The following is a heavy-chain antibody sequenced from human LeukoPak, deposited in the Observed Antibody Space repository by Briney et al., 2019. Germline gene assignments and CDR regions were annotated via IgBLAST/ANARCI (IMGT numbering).Heavy chain of an antibody. D-gene: IGHD6-6*01. CDR1: GFTFSSYG. CDR3: ARGKYSSSSEFDY. Sequence: GRSLRLSCAAPGFTFSSYGMHWVRQAPGKGLERVAVKWYDGTKEDYADSVKGRFTISRDNSMNTVSLQMNSLRDEDTAVYYCARGKYSSSSEFDYWGQGTLVTVSS. J-gene: IGHJ4*02. CDR2: KWYDGTKE. V-gene: IGHV3-33*08.